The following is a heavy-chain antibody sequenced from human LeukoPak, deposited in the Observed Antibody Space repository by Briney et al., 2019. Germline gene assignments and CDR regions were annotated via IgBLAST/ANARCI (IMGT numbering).Heavy chain of an antibody. CDR1: GYSISSGYY. J-gene: IGHJ4*02. CDR3: ARFKSLGELSFNRWFRKGYYFDY. Sequence: SETLSLTCTVSGYSISSGYYWGWIRQPPGKGLEWIGEINHSGSTYYNPSLKSRVTISVDTSKNQFSLKLSSVTAADTAVYYCARFKSLGELSFNRWFRKGYYFDYWGQGTLVTVSS. V-gene: IGHV4-38-2*02. D-gene: IGHD3-16*02. CDR2: INHSGST.